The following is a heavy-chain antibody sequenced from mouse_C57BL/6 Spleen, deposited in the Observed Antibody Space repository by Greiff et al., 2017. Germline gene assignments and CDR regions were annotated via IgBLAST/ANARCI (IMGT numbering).Heavy chain of an antibody. V-gene: IGHV1-53*01. Sequence: QVQLQQPGTELVKPGASVKLSCKASGYTFTSYWMHWVKQRPGQGLEWIGNINPSNGGTNYNEKFKSKATLTVDKSSSTAYLQLSSLTSEDAAVYYCAGNSNYWYFDVWGTGTTVTVSS. CDR1: GYTFTSYW. CDR2: INPSNGGT. D-gene: IGHD2-5*01. CDR3: AGNSNYWYFDV. J-gene: IGHJ1*03.